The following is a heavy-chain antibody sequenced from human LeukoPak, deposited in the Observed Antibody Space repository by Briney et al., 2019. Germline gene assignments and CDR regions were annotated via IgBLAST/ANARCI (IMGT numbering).Heavy chain of an antibody. CDR1: GFTFDGYG. D-gene: IGHD6-13*01. CDR3: ARDQKRVAAAGDFDY. J-gene: IGHJ4*02. CDR2: INWNGGST. Sequence: GGSLRLSCAASGFTFDGYGMSWVRQAPGKGLEWVSGINWNGGSTGYADSVKGRFTISRDNAKNSLYLQMNSLRAEDTALYYCARDQKRVAAAGDFDYWGQGTLVTVSS. V-gene: IGHV3-20*04.